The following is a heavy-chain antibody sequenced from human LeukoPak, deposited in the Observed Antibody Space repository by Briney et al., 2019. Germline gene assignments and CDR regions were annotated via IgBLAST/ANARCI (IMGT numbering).Heavy chain of an antibody. J-gene: IGHJ6*03. CDR1: GFTFSTFA. CDR3: ARDSFFGGFGEFALSYYMDV. Sequence: GGSLRLSCAASGFTFSTFAMIWVRQPPGKGLEWVSYISSSGSTIYYADSVKGRFTISRDNAKNSLYLQMNSLRAEDTAVYYCARDSFFGGFGEFALSYYMDVWGKGTTVTISS. D-gene: IGHD3-10*01. CDR2: ISSSGSTI. V-gene: IGHV3-48*04.